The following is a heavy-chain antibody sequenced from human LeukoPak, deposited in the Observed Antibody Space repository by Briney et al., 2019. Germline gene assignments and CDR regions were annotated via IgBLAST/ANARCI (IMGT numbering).Heavy chain of an antibody. D-gene: IGHD3-22*01. J-gene: IGHJ3*02. CDR3: ARDAWGVLDYDSSGYAEYDAFDI. CDR1: GYTFTSYG. V-gene: IGHV1-18*01. Sequence: ASVKVSCKASGYTFTSYGISWVRQAPGQGLEWMGWISAYNGNTNYAQKLQGRVTMTTDTSTSTAYMELRSLRSDDTAVYYCARDAWGVLDYDSSGYAEYDAFDIWGQGTMVTVSS. CDR2: ISAYNGNT.